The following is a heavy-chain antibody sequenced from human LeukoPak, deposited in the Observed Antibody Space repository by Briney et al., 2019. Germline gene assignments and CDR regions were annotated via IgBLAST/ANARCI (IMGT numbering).Heavy chain of an antibody. Sequence: GGSLRLSCAASGFTFSDYYMSWVRQAPGKGLEWVSYISSSGSTIYYADSVKGRFTISRDKGKNSLYLQMNSLRAEDTAVYYCARAPSSSPNDYWGQGTLVTVSS. J-gene: IGHJ4*02. V-gene: IGHV3-11*04. CDR3: ARAPSSSPNDY. CDR1: GFTFSDYY. D-gene: IGHD6-13*01. CDR2: ISSSGSTI.